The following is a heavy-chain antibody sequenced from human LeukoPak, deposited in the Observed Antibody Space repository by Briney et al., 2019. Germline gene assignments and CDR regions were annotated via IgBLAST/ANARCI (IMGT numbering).Heavy chain of an antibody. Sequence: PSETLSLTCSVSGASINSYYWNWIRQSPGKGLEWLGNIHYRGTTNYNPSLKSRVTLSLDSSKSQFALKVTSVTAADTAVYYCARVLHGAFDIWGQGTMVTVSS. D-gene: IGHD4-11*01. V-gene: IGHV4-59*13. J-gene: IGHJ3*02. CDR1: GASINSYY. CDR2: IHYRGTT. CDR3: ARVLHGAFDI.